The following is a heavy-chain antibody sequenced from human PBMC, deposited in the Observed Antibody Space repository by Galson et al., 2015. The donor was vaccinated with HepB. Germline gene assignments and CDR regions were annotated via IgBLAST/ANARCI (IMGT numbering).Heavy chain of an antibody. CDR3: ARGGDFWSGTFWWFDP. CDR1: GFTFSSYA. J-gene: IGHJ5*02. Sequence: SLRLSCAASGFTFSSYAMHWVRQAPGKGLEWVAVISYDGSNKYYADSVKGRFTISRDNSKNTLYLQMNSLRAEDTAVYYCARGGDFWSGTFWWFDPWGQGTLVTVSS. CDR2: ISYDGSNK. D-gene: IGHD3-3*01. V-gene: IGHV3-30-3*01.